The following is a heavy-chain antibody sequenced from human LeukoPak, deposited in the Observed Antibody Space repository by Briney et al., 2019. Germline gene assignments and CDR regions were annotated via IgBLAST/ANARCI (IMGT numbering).Heavy chain of an antibody. Sequence: GESLKISCKGSGYTSTSYWIAWVRQMPGKGLEWIGIIYLGDSDTRYSPSFQGQVTISADKSIGTAYLQWRSLKASDTAMYYCARGSGDSSWSYYWGQGTLVTVSS. V-gene: IGHV5-51*01. CDR1: GYTSTSYW. J-gene: IGHJ4*02. D-gene: IGHD6-13*01. CDR3: ARGSGDSSWSYY. CDR2: IYLGDSDT.